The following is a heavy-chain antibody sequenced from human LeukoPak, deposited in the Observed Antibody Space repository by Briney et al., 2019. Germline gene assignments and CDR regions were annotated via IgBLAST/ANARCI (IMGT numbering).Heavy chain of an antibody. Sequence: GGSLRLSCAASGFTFSSYAMSWVRQAPGKGLEWVSAISGSGGSTYYADSVKGRFTISRDNSKNTLYLQMNSLRAEDTAVYYCAKGSNYDFWSGARYFDYWGQGILVTVSS. V-gene: IGHV3-23*01. CDR2: ISGSGGST. CDR3: AKGSNYDFWSGARYFDY. D-gene: IGHD3-3*01. CDR1: GFTFSSYA. J-gene: IGHJ4*02.